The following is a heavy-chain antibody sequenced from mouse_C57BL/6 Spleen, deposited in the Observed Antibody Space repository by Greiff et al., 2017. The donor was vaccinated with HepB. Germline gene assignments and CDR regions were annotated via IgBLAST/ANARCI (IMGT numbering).Heavy chain of an antibody. CDR2: IHPNSGST. J-gene: IGHJ4*01. V-gene: IGHV1-64*01. CDR3: ARWTTVVDGAMDY. Sequence: QVQLKQPGAELVKPGASVKLSCKASGYTFTSYWMHWVKQRPGQGLEWIGMIHPNSGSTNYNEKFKSKATLTVDKSSSTAYMQLSSLTSEDSAVYYCARWTTVVDGAMDYWGQGTSVTVSS. CDR1: GYTFTSYW. D-gene: IGHD1-1*01.